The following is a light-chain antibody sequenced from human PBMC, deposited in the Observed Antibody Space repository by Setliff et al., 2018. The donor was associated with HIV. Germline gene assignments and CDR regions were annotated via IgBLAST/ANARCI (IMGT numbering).Light chain of an antibody. Sequence: QSALTQPRSVSGSPGQSVTISCTGTSSDVGGYNFVSWYQQRPGKAPKLIIYEVNNRPSGVPDRFSGSKSGNTASLTISGLQAEDEADYYCSSYTSSSTYVFGTGTKVTVL. J-gene: IGLJ1*01. CDR2: EVN. CDR3: SSYTSSSTYV. V-gene: IGLV2-18*02. CDR1: SSDVGGYNF.